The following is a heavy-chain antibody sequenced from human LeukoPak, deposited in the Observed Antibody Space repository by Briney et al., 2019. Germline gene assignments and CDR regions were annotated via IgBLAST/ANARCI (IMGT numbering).Heavy chain of an antibody. V-gene: IGHV3-64*01. D-gene: IGHD3-10*01. CDR1: GATLNKYA. CDR3: ARVGAYGSGSYYNMDY. Sequence: AGTLRLTCAASGATLNKYAMHWVRQAPGKGLEFVSAITTDGTDTYYANSVKGRFTISRDNSKNTLYLQMGSVRAEDMAVYYCARVGAYGSGSYYNMDYWGQGTLVTVSS. CDR2: ITTDGTDT. J-gene: IGHJ4*02.